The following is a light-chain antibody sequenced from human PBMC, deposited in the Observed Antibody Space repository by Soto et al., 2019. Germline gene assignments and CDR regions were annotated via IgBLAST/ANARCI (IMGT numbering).Light chain of an antibody. J-gene: IGLJ2*01. CDR1: SSDVGGYNY. CDR2: AVS. CDR3: SSRAGNNVV. V-gene: IGLV2-8*01. Sequence: QSALTQPTSASGSPGQSVTISCTGTSSDVGGYNYVSWYQQHPGKAPKLMIYAVSERPSGVPDRFSGSKSGNTASLTVSGLQAEDEADYYCSSRAGNNVVFGGGTQLTVL.